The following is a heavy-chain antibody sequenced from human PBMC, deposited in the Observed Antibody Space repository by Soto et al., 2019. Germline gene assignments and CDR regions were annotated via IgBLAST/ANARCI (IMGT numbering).Heavy chain of an antibody. J-gene: IGHJ3*02. D-gene: IGHD2-2*01. V-gene: IGHV3-23*01. Sequence: PGGSLILSCAASGFTFSSYAMSWVRQAPGKGLEWVSAISGSGGSTYYADSVKGRFTISRDNSKNTLYLQMNSLRAEDTAVYYCAKDLLMGETLGYCSSTSCLDAFDIWGQGTMVTVSS. CDR2: ISGSGGST. CDR3: AKDLLMGETLGYCSSTSCLDAFDI. CDR1: GFTFSSYA.